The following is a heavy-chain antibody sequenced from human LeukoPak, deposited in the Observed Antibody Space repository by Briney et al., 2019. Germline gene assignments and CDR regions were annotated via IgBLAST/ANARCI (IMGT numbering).Heavy chain of an antibody. V-gene: IGHV3-15*01. J-gene: IGHJ4*02. CDR3: TTALSWELPGLDY. Sequence: GSLRLSCAASGFTFSNAWMSWVRQAPGKGLEWVGRIKSKTDGGTTDYAAPVKGRFTISRDDSKNTLYLQMNSLKTEDTAVYYCTTALSWELPGLDYWGQGTLVTVSS. D-gene: IGHD1-26*01. CDR2: IKSKTDGGTT. CDR1: GFTFSNAW.